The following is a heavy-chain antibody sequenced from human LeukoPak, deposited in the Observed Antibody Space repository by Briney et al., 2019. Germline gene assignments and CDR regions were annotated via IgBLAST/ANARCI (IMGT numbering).Heavy chain of an antibody. CDR3: TKGPETMIVPDY. D-gene: IGHD3-22*01. J-gene: IGHJ4*02. V-gene: IGHV3-23*01. CDR1: GFTFSSYA. CDR2: VSGSGGST. Sequence: PGGSLRLSCAASGFTFSSYAMSWVRQAPGEGLEWVSGVSGSGGSTNYAGSVKGRFTISRDNSQNTLYLQMDSLRAEDTAVYYCTKGPETMIVPDYWGQGTLVTVSS.